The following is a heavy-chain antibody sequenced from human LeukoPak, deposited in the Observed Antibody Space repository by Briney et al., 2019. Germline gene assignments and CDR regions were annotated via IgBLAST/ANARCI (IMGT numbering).Heavy chain of an antibody. Sequence: GESLKISCKGSGYSFTRYWIGWVRQMPGRGLEWMGTIYPGDSDPRYSPSFQGQVTISADKSISTAFLQWSSLKASDTAMYYCARRRYCSGGTCYGVDYWGQGTLVTVSS. CDR1: GYSFTRYW. D-gene: IGHD2-15*01. CDR3: ARRRYCSGGTCYGVDY. V-gene: IGHV5-51*01. CDR2: IYPGDSDP. J-gene: IGHJ4*02.